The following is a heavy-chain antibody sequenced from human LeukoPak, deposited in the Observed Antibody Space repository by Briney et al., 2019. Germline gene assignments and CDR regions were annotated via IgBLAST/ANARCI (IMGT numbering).Heavy chain of an antibody. CDR2: IKQDGSEK. CDR1: GFTFRTYW. Sequence: GGSLRLSSAASGFTFRTYWMSWVRQAPGKGLEWVANIKQDGSEKYYVDSVKGRVTISRDNAKNSLYLQMNSLRAEDTAVYYCARVEWGYGDYESYWGQGTLVTVSS. V-gene: IGHV3-7*01. D-gene: IGHD4-17*01. CDR3: ARVEWGYGDYESY. J-gene: IGHJ4*02.